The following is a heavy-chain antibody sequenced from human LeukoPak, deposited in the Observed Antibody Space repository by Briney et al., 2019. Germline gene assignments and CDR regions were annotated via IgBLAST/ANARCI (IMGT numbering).Heavy chain of an antibody. V-gene: IGHV1-46*01. CDR1: GYIFTSYY. D-gene: IGHD6-19*01. CDR3: ARGDVYSSGWYGLGY. CDR2: INPSGCST. Sequence: ASVKVFCKASGYIFTSYYMHWMRQAPGQGREWMGIINPSGCSTSYAQKFQGRVTMTRDTSTSTVYMELSSLRSEDTAVYYCARGDVYSSGWYGLGYWGQGTLVTVSS. J-gene: IGHJ4*02.